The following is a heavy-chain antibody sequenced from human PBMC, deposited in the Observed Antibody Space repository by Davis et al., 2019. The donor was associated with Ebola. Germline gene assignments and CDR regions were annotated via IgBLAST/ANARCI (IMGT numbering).Heavy chain of an antibody. J-gene: IGHJ4*02. CDR1: GYSFISYW. V-gene: IGHV5-51*01. CDR2: IYPGDSDT. D-gene: IGHD3-16*01. CDR3: ARSDVLLLGFDS. Sequence: PGGSLRLSCKGSGYSFISYWIGWVRQMPGKGLEWMGIIYPGDSDTRYSPSFQGQVTISADKSISTAYLQWSSLKASDTAMYYCARSDVLLLGFDSWGQGTLVTVSS.